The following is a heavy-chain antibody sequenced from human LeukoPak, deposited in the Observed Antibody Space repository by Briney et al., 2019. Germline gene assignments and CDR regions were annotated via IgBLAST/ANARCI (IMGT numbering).Heavy chain of an antibody. J-gene: IGHJ4*02. V-gene: IGHV1-18*01. CDR1: GYIFSSYG. CDR2: ISGYNGNT. CDR3: VRALNGYYSRSFDY. Sequence: ASVKVSCKASGYIFSSYGISWVRQAPGQGLEWMGRISGYNGNTNYAQKFQDRVTMTTDTSTSTVYMEVRSLRSDDTAVYYCVRALNGYYSRSFDYWGQGTLVTVSS. D-gene: IGHD3-22*01.